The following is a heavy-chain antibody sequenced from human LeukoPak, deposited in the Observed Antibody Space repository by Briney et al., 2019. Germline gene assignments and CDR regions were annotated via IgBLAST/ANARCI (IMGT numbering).Heavy chain of an antibody. CDR2: IYSTGRS. Sequence: SSETLSLTCTVSGGSISNYFWSWVRQPAGKGLEWIGRIYSTGRSDYNPSLKSRITMSVDTSKNQFSLKLSSVTAADTAVYYCARGNTEAFDYWGQGTLVTVSS. CDR1: GGSISNYF. D-gene: IGHD1-14*01. V-gene: IGHV4-4*07. J-gene: IGHJ4*02. CDR3: ARGNTEAFDY.